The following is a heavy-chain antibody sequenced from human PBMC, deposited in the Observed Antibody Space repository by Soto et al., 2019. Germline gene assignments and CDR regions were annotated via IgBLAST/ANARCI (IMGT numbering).Heavy chain of an antibody. Sequence: GESLKISFKGSGYSFTSYWISWVRQIPGKGLEWMGRIDPSESYTNYSPSFQGHVTISADKSISAAYLQWSGLKAADAAMYYCGRQKPVDWPNYYYYGMAVWGQGTTVTVSS. CDR2: IDPSESYT. CDR3: GRQKPVDWPNYYYYGMAV. D-gene: IGHD3-9*01. CDR1: GYSFTSYW. J-gene: IGHJ6*02. V-gene: IGHV5-10-1*01.